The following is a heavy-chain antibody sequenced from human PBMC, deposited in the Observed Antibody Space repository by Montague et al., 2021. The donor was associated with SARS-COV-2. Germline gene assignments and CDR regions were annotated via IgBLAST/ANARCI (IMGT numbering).Heavy chain of an antibody. CDR2: ISDDGRSA. Sequence: SLRLSCAASGLTFRTYAMTWVRLAPGKGLEWVAGISDDGRSAYYGGSVEGRFTIPRDNSKNALYLQMNSLRAEDTAIYYCAKVVAPEVWSITSWFGMDVWGQGTAVTVSS. CDR1: GLTFRTYA. J-gene: IGHJ6*02. V-gene: IGHV3-23*01. D-gene: IGHD2-2*01. CDR3: AKVVAPEVWSITSWFGMDV.